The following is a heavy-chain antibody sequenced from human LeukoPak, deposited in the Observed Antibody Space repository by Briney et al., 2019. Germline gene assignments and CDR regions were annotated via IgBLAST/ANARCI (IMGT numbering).Heavy chain of an antibody. Sequence: PSETLSLTCTVSGGSISSSLYHWGWIRQPPGKNLEWLGSIYYTGSTHYNPSLKSRVTISVDTSKNQFSLNLSSVTAADTAVYYCARQEIGLRSFDPWGQGTLVTVSS. D-gene: IGHD3/OR15-3a*01. J-gene: IGHJ5*02. CDR2: IYYTGST. V-gene: IGHV4-39*01. CDR1: GGSISSSLYH. CDR3: ARQEIGLRSFDP.